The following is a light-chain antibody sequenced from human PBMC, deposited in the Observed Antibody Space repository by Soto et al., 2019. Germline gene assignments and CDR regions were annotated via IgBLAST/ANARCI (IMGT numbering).Light chain of an antibody. J-gene: IGLJ2*01. CDR3: SSYTSSKTLV. V-gene: IGLV2-14*03. CDR2: DVS. CDR1: SSDIGGYNY. Sequence: QSALTQPASVSGSPGQSISISSTGTSSDIGGYNYVSWYQQHPGKAPKLRIYDVSNRPSGVSNRFSGSKSGNTASLAISGLQAEDEADYYCSSYTSSKTLVFGGGTKLTVL.